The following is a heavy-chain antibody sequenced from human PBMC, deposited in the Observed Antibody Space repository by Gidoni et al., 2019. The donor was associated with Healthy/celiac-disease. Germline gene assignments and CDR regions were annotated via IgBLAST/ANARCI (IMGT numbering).Heavy chain of an antibody. Sequence: QVPLVESGGGVVQPGRSLRLACAASGFTFSSYAMHWVRQAPGKGIEWVAVISYDGSNKYYADSVKGRFTISRDNSKNTLYLQMNSLRAEDTAVYYCARVGSSSWTPLDYWGQGTLVTVSS. V-gene: IGHV3-30*01. D-gene: IGHD6-13*01. J-gene: IGHJ4*02. CDR1: GFTFSSYA. CDR2: ISYDGSNK. CDR3: ARVGSSSWTPLDY.